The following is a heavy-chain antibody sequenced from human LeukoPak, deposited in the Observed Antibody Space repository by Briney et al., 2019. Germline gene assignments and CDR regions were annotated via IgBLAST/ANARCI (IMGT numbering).Heavy chain of an antibody. J-gene: IGHJ4*02. CDR3: ARNENGDLDY. D-gene: IGHD3-10*01. Sequence: GSLRLSCAASGFTFSTYAIHWVRQAPGKGLEWVALIGYDGTNKYYADSVKGRFILSRDNSKNTMYLQLNSLRPEDTAVYYCARNENGDLDYGGQGTLVTVSS. CDR1: GFTFSTYA. CDR2: IGYDGTNK. V-gene: IGHV3-30-3*01.